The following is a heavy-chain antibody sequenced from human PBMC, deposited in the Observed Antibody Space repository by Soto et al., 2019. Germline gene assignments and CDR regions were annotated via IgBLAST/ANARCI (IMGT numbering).Heavy chain of an antibody. CDR3: ARHPRKVAAAVNDAIDI. CDR1: GGNFSSYA. V-gene: IGHV1-69*01. Sequence: QVQLVQSGAEVKKTGSSVNVSCKAAGGNFSSYAISWVRQAPGQGLEWLAGIIPIFGSANYAQKFQGRVTITPDEPARTAYLALGSRRSEDTVVKYCARHPRKVAAAVNDAIDICGQGTM. CDR2: IIPIFGSA. J-gene: IGHJ3*02. D-gene: IGHD6-13*01.